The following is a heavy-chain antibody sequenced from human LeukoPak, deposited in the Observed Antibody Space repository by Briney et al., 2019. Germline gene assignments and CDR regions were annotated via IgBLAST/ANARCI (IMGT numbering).Heavy chain of an antibody. CDR2: ISGSGGST. J-gene: IGHJ4*02. V-gene: IGHV3-23*01. CDR3: AKGTTGDITLVDY. CDR1: GFTFSSYA. D-gene: IGHD1-1*01. Sequence: GGSLRLSCAASGFTFSSYAMSGGRQAPGKGLEWGSGISGSGGSTYYADSVKGGFTLSRENSKNTLYLQMNRLRAEDTAVYYCAKGTTGDITLVDYWGQGTLDPVSS.